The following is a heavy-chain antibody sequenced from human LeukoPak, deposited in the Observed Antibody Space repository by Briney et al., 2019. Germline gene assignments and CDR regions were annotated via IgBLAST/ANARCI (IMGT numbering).Heavy chain of an antibody. CDR1: GYTFTSYG. CDR2: ISAYNGNT. Sequence: ASVKVSCKASGYTFTSYGISWVRQAPGQGVEWMGWISAYNGNTNYAQKLQGRVTMTTDTSTSTAYMELRSLRSDDTAVYYCARQQKWFGDNWFDPWGQGTLVTVSS. CDR3: ARQQKWFGDNWFDP. D-gene: IGHD3-10*01. J-gene: IGHJ5*02. V-gene: IGHV1-18*01.